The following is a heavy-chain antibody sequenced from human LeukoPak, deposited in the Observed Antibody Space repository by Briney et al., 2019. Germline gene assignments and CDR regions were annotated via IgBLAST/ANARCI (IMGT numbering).Heavy chain of an antibody. Sequence: SETLSLTCTVSGGSISSGSYYWSWIRQPAGKGREWIGRIYTSGDTNYNPSLKSRVTISVDTSKNQFSLKLSSVTAADTAVYYCARDSCSSNSCSFDYWGQGTLVTVSS. D-gene: IGHD2-2*01. V-gene: IGHV4-61*02. CDR2: IYTSGDT. CDR1: GGSISSGSYY. CDR3: ARDSCSSNSCSFDY. J-gene: IGHJ4*02.